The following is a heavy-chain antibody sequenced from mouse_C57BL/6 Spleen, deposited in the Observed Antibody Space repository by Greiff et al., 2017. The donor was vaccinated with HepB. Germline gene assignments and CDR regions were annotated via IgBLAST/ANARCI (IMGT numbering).Heavy chain of an antibody. CDR2: ISSGGSYT. CDR1: GFTFSSYG. J-gene: IGHJ4*01. CDR3: ARHEDYYGSRNYAMDY. D-gene: IGHD1-1*01. Sequence: EVQVVESGGDLVKPGGSLKLSCAASGFTFSSYGMSWVRQTPDKRLEWVATISSGGSYTYYPDSVKGRFTISRDNAKNTLYLQMSSLKSEDTAMYYCARHEDYYGSRNYAMDYWGQGTSVTVSS. V-gene: IGHV5-6*01.